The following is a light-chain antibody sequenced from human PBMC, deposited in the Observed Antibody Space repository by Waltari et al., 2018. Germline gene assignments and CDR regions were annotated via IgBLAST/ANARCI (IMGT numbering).Light chain of an antibody. V-gene: IGKV4-1*01. CDR1: QSVLYSSNNNNY. CDR3: QQYYTTPWT. J-gene: IGKJ1*01. Sequence: DIVMTQSPDSLAVSLGERATINCMSNQSVLYSSNNNNYLAWYQQKPRQPPKLLIYWASTRESGVPDRFSGSGSGTDFTLAISSLQAEDVAVYYCQQYYTTPWTFGQGTKVEI. CDR2: WAS.